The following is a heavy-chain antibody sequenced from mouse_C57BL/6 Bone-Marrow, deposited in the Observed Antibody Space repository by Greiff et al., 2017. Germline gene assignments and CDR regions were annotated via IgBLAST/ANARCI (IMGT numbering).Heavy chain of an antibody. Sequence: VKLVESGPGILQPSQTLSLTCSFSGFSLSTFGMGVGWIRQPSGKGLEWLAHIWWDDDKYYNPALKSRLTISKDTSKNQGFLKIANVDTADTATYYCARMEGPLLWFAYWGQGTLVTVSA. CDR2: IWWDDDK. J-gene: IGHJ3*01. CDR3: ARMEGPLLWFAY. D-gene: IGHD2-1*01. V-gene: IGHV8-8*01. CDR1: GFSLSTFGMG.